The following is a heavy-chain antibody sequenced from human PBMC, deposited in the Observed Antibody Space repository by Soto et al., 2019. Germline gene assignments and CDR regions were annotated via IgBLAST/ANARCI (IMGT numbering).Heavy chain of an antibody. V-gene: IGHV1-69*06. CDR2: IIPIFGTA. Sequence: ASVKVSCKASGGTFSSYAISWVRQAPGQGLEWMGGIIPIFGTANYAQKFQGRVTITADKSTSTAYMELSSLRSEDTAVYYCASTAEDYYYYGMDVWGQGTTVTVSS. CDR1: GGTFSSYA. CDR3: ASTAEDYYYYGMDV. D-gene: IGHD2-21*02. J-gene: IGHJ6*02.